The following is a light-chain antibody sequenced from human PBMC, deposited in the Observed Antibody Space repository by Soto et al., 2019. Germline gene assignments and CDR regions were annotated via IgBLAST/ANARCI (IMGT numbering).Light chain of an antibody. V-gene: IGKV1-5*01. J-gene: IGKJ1*01. CDR3: QQYNSYSPRT. CDR2: DAS. CDR1: QSVSSF. Sequence: DIQMTQSPSTLSASVGDRVTITCRASQSVSSFLAWYQQKPGKAPKVPIYDASTLENGVPSRFSGSGSGTEFTLTISSLQPDDFATYYCQQYNSYSPRTFGQGTKVDIK.